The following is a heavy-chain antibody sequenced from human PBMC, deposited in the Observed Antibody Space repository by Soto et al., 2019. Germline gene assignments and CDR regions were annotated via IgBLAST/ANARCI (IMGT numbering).Heavy chain of an antibody. CDR3: AKDLNSSSPPHYYGMDV. D-gene: IGHD6-6*01. Sequence: GGSLRLSCAASGFTFSSYGMHWVRQAPGKGLEWVAVISYDGSNKYYADSVKGRFTISRDNSKNTLYLQMNSLRAEDTAVYYCAKDLNSSSPPHYYGMDVWGQGTTVTVSS. CDR2: ISYDGSNK. CDR1: GFTFSSYG. J-gene: IGHJ6*02. V-gene: IGHV3-30*18.